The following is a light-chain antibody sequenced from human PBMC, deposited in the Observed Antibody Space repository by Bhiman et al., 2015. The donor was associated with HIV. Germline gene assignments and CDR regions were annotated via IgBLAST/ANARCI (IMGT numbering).Light chain of an antibody. Sequence: QSVLTQPPSMSAAPGQKVTISCSGSTSIIGNNYISWYQQLPGTAPKLLIYGNKNRPSGVPDRFSGSKSGTSASLAITGLQAEDEADYYCQSYDSSLSGRVFGGGTKLTVL. CDR1: TSIIGNNY. CDR3: QSYDSSLSGRV. J-gene: IGLJ3*02. V-gene: IGLV1-40*01. CDR2: GNK.